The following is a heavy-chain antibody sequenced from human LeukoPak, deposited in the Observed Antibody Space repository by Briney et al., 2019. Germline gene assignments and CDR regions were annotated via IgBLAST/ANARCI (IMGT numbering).Heavy chain of an antibody. D-gene: IGHD3-3*01. CDR3: ARGYQNYAFWSGYFN. J-gene: IGHJ4*02. V-gene: IGHV1-69*04. CDR2: IIPILGIA. CDR1: VGTFSSYA. Sequence: GASVKVSCKASVGTFSSYAISWVRQAPGQGLEWMGRIIPILGIANYAQKCQGRVTITADTSKSTDYLELSSLRSEDTAVYFCARGYQNYAFWSGYFNWGQGTLVTVSS.